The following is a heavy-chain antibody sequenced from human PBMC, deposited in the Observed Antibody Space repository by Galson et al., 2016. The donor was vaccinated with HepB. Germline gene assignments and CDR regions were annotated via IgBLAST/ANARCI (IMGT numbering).Heavy chain of an antibody. Sequence: LSLTCVVSGGSIIADYYYWGWIRQPPGKGLEWIGVIYHPGSTFYNPSLESRVLISVDIYKYHFSLELTSVTAADSGIYYCARLAGKSQQNWFDPWGQGILVSVSS. CDR3: ARLAGKSQQNWFDP. D-gene: IGHD3-10*01. CDR2: IYHPGST. CDR1: GGSIIADYYY. J-gene: IGHJ5*02. V-gene: IGHV4-39*02.